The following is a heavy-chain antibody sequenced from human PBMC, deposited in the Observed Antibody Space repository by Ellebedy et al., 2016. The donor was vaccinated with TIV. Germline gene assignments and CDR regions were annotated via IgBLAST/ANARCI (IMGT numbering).Heavy chain of an antibody. CDR2: IYYSGST. D-gene: IGHD6-6*01. CDR3: ARLAYSSSSRDYYYGMDV. J-gene: IGHJ6*02. CDR1: GGSISSSSSY. Sequence: SETLSLTXTVSGGSISSSSSYWGWIRQPPGKGLEWIGSIYYSGSTYYNPSLKSRVTISVDTSKNQFSLKLSSVTAADTALYYCARLAYSSSSRDYYYGMDVWGQGTTVTVS. V-gene: IGHV4-39*01.